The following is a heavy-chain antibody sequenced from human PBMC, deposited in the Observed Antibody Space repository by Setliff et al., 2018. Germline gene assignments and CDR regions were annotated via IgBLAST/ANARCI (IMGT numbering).Heavy chain of an antibody. D-gene: IGHD2-2*01. CDR3: ARGRMRGSCSGPSCTYDPFDI. Sequence: PSETLSLTCTVSGGSISSRSYYWGWIRQPPGKGLEWIGXXXXXXXXXXXXXXXSRVTIXXDTSKNQFSLILRSVTAADTAVYYCARGRMRGSCSGPSCTYDPFDIWGQGTPVTVSS. J-gene: IGHJ3*02. CDR1: GGSISSRSYY. V-gene: IGHV4-39*07. CDR2: XXXXXXX.